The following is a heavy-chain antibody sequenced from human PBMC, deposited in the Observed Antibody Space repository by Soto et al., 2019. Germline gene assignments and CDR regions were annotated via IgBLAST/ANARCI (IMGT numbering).Heavy chain of an antibody. Sequence: EVQLVQSGPDVKKPGESLMISCQASGYTFTSYAINWLRQMPGKALERMGRIDPSDSSTDYSPSFRGHVSISVDKSASTPHLTLIKSQASDTGIYYCGRRYRSGTAYYGPHWDDPWGRGTRVVVSS. CDR1: GYTFTSYA. CDR2: IDPSDSST. CDR3: GRRYRSGTAYYGPHWDDP. J-gene: IGHJ5*02. D-gene: IGHD3-3*01. V-gene: IGHV5-10-1*03.